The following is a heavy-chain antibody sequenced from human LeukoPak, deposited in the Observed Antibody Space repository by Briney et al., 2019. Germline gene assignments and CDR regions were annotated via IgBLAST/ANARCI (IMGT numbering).Heavy chain of an antibody. CDR3: ATSGYSYALNY. CDR1: GFSFSTDW. D-gene: IGHD2-2*03. CDR2: IKGDESEK. J-gene: IGHJ4*01. V-gene: IGHV3-7*01. Sequence: QPGGSLRLSCAASGFSFSTDWMTWVRQAPGKGLEWVANIKGDESEKYYVYSVMGRFTISRDNAKTSLYLQMNSLRAEDTAVYYCATSGYSYALNYWGQGTLVTVSS.